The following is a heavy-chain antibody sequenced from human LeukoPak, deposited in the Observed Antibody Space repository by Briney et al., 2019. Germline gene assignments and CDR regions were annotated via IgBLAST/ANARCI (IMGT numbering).Heavy chain of an antibody. J-gene: IGHJ4*02. CDR1: RFTFKNYG. V-gene: IGHV3-33*01. CDR3: ARERLRPFDY. CDR2: IYYDGSKK. Sequence: PGGSLRLSCAASRFTFKNYGMHWVRQAPGEGLEWVAVIYYDGSKKYYADSVKGRFTISRDNSKNTVHLEMSSLRVEDTAVYYCARERLRPFDYWGQGTLVTVSS. D-gene: IGHD5/OR15-5a*01.